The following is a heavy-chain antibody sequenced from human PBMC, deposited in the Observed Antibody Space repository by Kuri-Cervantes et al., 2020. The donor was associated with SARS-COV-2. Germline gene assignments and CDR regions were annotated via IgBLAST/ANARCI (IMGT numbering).Heavy chain of an antibody. CDR3: ARGGMVVGSSGWYGEDYYYYMDV. D-gene: IGHD6-19*01. J-gene: IGHJ6*03. Sequence: ETLSLTCAASGFTFSSYAMTWVRQAPERGLEWVSAISVSGNTYYADSVKGRFTISRDNAKNSLYLQMNSLRAEDTAVHYCARGGMVVGSSGWYGEDYYYYMDVWGKGTTVTVSS. CDR2: ISVSGNT. CDR1: GFTFSSYA. V-gene: IGHV3-21*01.